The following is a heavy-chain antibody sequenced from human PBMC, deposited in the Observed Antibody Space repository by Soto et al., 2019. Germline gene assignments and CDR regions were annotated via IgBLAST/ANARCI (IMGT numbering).Heavy chain of an antibody. CDR2: IIPIFGTA. Sequence: QVQLVQSGAEVQKPGSSVKVSCKASGGTFSSYAISWVRQAPGQGLEWMGGIIPIFGTANYAQKFQGRVTITADESTSTAYMELSSLRSEDTAVYYCARHKRLGELSSLYNWFDPWGQGTLVTVSS. CDR3: ARHKRLGELSSLYNWFDP. J-gene: IGHJ5*02. CDR1: GGTFSSYA. V-gene: IGHV1-69*01. D-gene: IGHD3-16*02.